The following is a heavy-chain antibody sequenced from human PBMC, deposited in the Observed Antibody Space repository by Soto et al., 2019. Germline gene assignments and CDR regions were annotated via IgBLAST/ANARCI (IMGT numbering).Heavy chain of an antibody. Sequence: GGSLRLSCAASGFTFSSFGMHWVRQAPGKGLEWVAHISYDGSNEHSADSVKGRFTISRDNSEDTLYLQMNSLRVEDTAVYYCAKHTYYHDSSGYYIFDYWGQGTLVTVSS. CDR3: AKHTYYHDSSGYYIFDY. J-gene: IGHJ4*02. CDR1: GFTFSSFG. CDR2: ISYDGSNE. V-gene: IGHV3-30*18. D-gene: IGHD3-22*01.